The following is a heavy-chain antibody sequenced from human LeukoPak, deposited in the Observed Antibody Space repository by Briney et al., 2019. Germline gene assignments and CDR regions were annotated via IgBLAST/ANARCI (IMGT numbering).Heavy chain of an antibody. V-gene: IGHV3-23*01. CDR2: ISNSGGST. D-gene: IGHD3/OR15-3a*01. CDR1: GFTFSSHT. Sequence: GGSLRLSCAASGFTFSSHTMTWVRQAPGKGLEWVSAISNSGGSTYYADSVKGRFSISRDNSKNTLYLQMNSLKAEDTAVYYCAKGRGLVSPDDHWGQGTLVTVSS. CDR3: AKGRGLVSPDDH. J-gene: IGHJ4*02.